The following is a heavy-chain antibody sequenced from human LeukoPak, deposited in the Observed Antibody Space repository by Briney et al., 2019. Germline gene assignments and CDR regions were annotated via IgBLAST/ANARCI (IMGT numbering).Heavy chain of an antibody. CDR1: GFTYISYS. CDR3: ARAFMYSSSWDDY. CDR2: ISSSSSYI. D-gene: IGHD6-13*01. J-gene: IGHJ4*02. V-gene: IGHV3-21*01. Sequence: GGSLRLSCAASGFTYISYSMNWVRQAPGKGLEWVSSISSSSSYIYYADSVKGRFTISRDNAKNSLYLQMNSLRAEDTAVYYCARAFMYSSSWDDYWGQGTLVTVSS.